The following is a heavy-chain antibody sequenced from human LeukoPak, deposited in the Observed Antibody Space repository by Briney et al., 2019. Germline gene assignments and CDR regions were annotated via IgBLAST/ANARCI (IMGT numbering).Heavy chain of an antibody. CDR3: ARVPYDILTGYHFDY. CDR2: IYTSGST. CDR1: GGSISSGSYY. Sequence: KSSETLSLTCTVSGGSISSGSYYWSWIRQPAGKGLEWIGRIYTSGSTNYNPSLKSRVTISVDTSKNQFSLKLSSVTAADTAVYYCARVPYDILTGYHFDYWGQGTLVTVSS. V-gene: IGHV4-61*02. J-gene: IGHJ4*02. D-gene: IGHD3-9*01.